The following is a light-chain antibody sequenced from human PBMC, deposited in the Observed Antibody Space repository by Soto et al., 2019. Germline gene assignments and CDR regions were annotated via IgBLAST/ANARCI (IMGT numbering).Light chain of an antibody. CDR1: SSKNGAGYD. Sequence: QSVLTQPPSVSGAPGHRVTIPCTGSSSKNGAGYDVHWYQQLPGTAPKLLIYHNSNRPSGVPDRFSGSKSGTSASLAITGLQAEDEADYYCQSYDSSLSGSRVFGTGTKVTVL. V-gene: IGLV1-40*01. CDR2: HNS. CDR3: QSYDSSLSGSRV. J-gene: IGLJ1*01.